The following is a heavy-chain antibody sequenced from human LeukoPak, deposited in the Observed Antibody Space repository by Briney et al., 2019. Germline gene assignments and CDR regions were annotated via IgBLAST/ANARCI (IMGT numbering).Heavy chain of an antibody. J-gene: IGHJ4*02. CDR2: INHSGST. D-gene: IGHD5-18*01. Sequence: SETLSLTCAVYGGSFSGYYWSWIRQPPGKGLEWIGEINHSGSTNYNPSLKSRVTISVDTSKNQFSLKLSSVTAADTAVYDCARGIQLWLRFWGQGTLVTVSS. CDR1: GGSFSGYY. V-gene: IGHV4-34*01. CDR3: ARGIQLWLRF.